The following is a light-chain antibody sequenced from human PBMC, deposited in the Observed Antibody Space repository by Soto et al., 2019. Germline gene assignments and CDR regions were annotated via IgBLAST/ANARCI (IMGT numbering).Light chain of an antibody. CDR1: QSISSY. Sequence: DIQMTQSPSSLSASVGDRVTITCRASQSISSYLNWYQQKPGKAPKLLIYAASSLQSGVPSRFSGSGSGTDSTLTISSLQPEDFATYYCQQSYSSPPGFGQGTRLEIK. V-gene: IGKV1-39*01. CDR2: AAS. J-gene: IGKJ5*01. CDR3: QQSYSSPPG.